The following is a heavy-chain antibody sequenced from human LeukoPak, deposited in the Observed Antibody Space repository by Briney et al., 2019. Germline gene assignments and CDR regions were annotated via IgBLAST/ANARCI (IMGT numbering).Heavy chain of an antibody. D-gene: IGHD6-13*01. J-gene: IGHJ6*02. CDR3: ARDLAAAAPYGMDV. Sequence: PGGSLRLSCAASGFTFSSYAIHWVRQAPGKGLEWVAVISYDGSNKYYADSVKGRFTISRDNSKNTLYLQMNSLRAEDTAVYYCARDLAAAAPYGMDVWGQGTTVTVSS. CDR1: GFTFSSYA. CDR2: ISYDGSNK. V-gene: IGHV3-30-3*01.